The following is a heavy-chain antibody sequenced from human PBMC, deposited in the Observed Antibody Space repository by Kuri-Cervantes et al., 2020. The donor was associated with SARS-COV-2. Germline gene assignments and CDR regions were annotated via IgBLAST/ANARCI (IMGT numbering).Heavy chain of an antibody. D-gene: IGHD6-19*01. CDR3: AREGYSSGGTGGFDY. CDR1: GFTFSSYS. CDR2: ISYDGSNK. V-gene: IGHV3-30*03. J-gene: IGHJ4*02. Sequence: GESLKISCAASGFTFSSYSMNWVRQAPGKGLEWVAVISYDGSNKYYADSVKGRFTISRDNSKNTLYLQMNSLRAEDTAVYYCAREGYSSGGTGGFDYWGQGTLVTVSS.